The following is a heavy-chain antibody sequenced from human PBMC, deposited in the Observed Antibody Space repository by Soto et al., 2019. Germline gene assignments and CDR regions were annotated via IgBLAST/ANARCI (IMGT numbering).Heavy chain of an antibody. J-gene: IGHJ4*02. CDR3: ARDNGYGHFDS. V-gene: IGHV4-31*03. CDR1: GAPISSGRSY. D-gene: IGHD5-12*01. Sequence: QVQLQESGPGLVKPSQTLSLTCTVSGAPISSGRSYWSWIRQHPGKGPEWIGYMFYSGSTYYHPSLKSRVNISANTSKNHFSLRLTSVTPADTSMYYCARDNGYGHFDSWGQGNLVTVS. CDR2: MFYSGST.